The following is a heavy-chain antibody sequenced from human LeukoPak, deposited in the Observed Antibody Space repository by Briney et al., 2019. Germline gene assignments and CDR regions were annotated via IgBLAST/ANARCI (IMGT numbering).Heavy chain of an antibody. Sequence: PSETLSLTCAVYGGSFSGYYWSWIRQPPGKGLEWIGEINHSGSTNYNPSLKSRVTISVDTSKNQFSLKLSSVTAADTAVYYCARAWGVVVAARTYYFDYWGQGTLVTVSS. J-gene: IGHJ4*02. V-gene: IGHV4-34*01. D-gene: IGHD2-15*01. CDR2: INHSGST. CDR1: GGSFSGYY. CDR3: ARAWGVVVAARTYYFDY.